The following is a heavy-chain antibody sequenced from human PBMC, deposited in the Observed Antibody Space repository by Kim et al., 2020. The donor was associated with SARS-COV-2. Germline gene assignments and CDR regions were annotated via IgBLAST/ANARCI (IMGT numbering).Heavy chain of an antibody. V-gene: IGHV3-7*01. J-gene: IGHJ4*01. CDR2: IKQDESAK. Sequence: GGSLRLSCAASGFTFSSYSMSWVRQAPGKGLEWVAYIKQDESAKYSVYAMKGRFTISRDTAKTSFYQKKNSLAAEDTAEYYATDDTYLISGTCYTFDYW. D-gene: IGHD2-15*01. CDR1: GFTFSSYS. CDR3: TDDTYLISGTCYTFDY.